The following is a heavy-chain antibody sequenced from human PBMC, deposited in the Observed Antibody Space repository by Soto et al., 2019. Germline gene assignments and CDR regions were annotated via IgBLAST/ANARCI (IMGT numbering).Heavy chain of an antibody. D-gene: IGHD5-18*01. Sequence: GASVKVSCKASGYTFTSYGISWVRQAPGHGLEWMGWISAYNGNTNYAQKLQGRVTMTTDTSTSTAYMELRSLRSDDTAVYYCARGETAMVTGDYYYYGMDVWGQGTTVTVSS. CDR2: ISAYNGNT. V-gene: IGHV1-18*04. J-gene: IGHJ6*02. CDR1: GYTFTSYG. CDR3: ARGETAMVTGDYYYYGMDV.